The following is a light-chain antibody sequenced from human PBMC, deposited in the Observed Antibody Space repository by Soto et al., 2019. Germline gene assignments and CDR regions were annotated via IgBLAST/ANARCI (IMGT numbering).Light chain of an antibody. CDR1: QSISSSY. J-gene: IGKJ5*01. CDR2: DAS. V-gene: IGKV3-20*01. Sequence: EIVLTQSPGTLSLSPGERATLSCRASQSISSSYLAWYQQRPGQAPRLLIYDASSRATGIPDRFSGSGSGTDFTLTINRLEPEDFAVYYCQQYDNSPITFGQGTRLEIK. CDR3: QQYDNSPIT.